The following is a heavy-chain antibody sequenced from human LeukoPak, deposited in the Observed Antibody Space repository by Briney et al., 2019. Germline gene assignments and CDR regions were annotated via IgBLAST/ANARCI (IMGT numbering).Heavy chain of an antibody. D-gene: IGHD2-21*01. Sequence: SETLSLTCTVSGGSISNYYWSWIRPPPGKGLEWVGSIYYSGTTTYNPSLKSRVSISVDKTKSQCSLKLSSVTAADTAVYYCARGVVIAPQTFDYWGQGILVTVSS. CDR3: ARGVVIAPQTFDY. V-gene: IGHV4-59*01. CDR2: IYYSGTT. CDR1: GGSISNYY. J-gene: IGHJ4*02.